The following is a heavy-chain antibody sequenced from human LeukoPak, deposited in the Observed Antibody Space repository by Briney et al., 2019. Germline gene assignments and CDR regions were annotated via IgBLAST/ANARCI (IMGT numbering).Heavy chain of an antibody. D-gene: IGHD6-13*01. J-gene: IGHJ4*02. CDR1: GFTFSSYA. V-gene: IGHV3-30-3*01. Sequence: GRPLRLSCAASGFTFSSYAMHWVRQAPGKGLEWVAVISYDGSNKYYADSVKGRFTISRDNSKNTLYLQMNSLRAEDTAVYYCARVVAAAGTRGVDYWGQGTLVTVSS. CDR3: ARVVAAAGTRGVDY. CDR2: ISYDGSNK.